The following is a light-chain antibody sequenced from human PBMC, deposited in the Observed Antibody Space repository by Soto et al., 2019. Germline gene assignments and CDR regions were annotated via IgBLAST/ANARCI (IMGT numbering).Light chain of an antibody. Sequence: QSALTQPASVSGSPGQSITISCTGTANDIGNYNYVSWYQQHPGKAPKLMIYGVSNRPSGVSNRFSGSKSGNAASLTISGLQAEDEADYYCSAYTISSTYVFGSGTKLTVL. CDR3: SAYTISSTYV. V-gene: IGLV2-14*01. CDR2: GVS. CDR1: ANDIGNYNY. J-gene: IGLJ1*01.